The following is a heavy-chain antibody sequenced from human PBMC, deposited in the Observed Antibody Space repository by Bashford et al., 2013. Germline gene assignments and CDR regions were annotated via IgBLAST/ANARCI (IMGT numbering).Heavy chain of an antibody. CDR3: AKDCCYYDSSGYFDY. V-gene: IGHV3-23*01. CDR2: ISGSGGST. Sequence: GSLRLSCAASGFTFSSYAMSWVRQAPGKGLEWVSAISGSGGSTYYADSVKGRFTISRDNSKNTLYLQMNSLRAEDTAVYYCAKDCCYYDSSGYFDYWGQGTLVTVSS. J-gene: IGHJ4*02. CDR1: GFTFSSYA. D-gene: IGHD3-22*01.